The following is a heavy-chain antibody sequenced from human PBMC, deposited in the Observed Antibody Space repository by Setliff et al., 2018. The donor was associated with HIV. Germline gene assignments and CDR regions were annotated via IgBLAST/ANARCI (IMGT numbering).Heavy chain of an antibody. J-gene: IGHJ4*02. D-gene: IGHD5-12*01. CDR3: ARRYSGGGYDPFDY. V-gene: IGHV1-2*02. Sequence: ASVKVSCKASGGTFSSYAISWVRQAPGQGLEWMGWISPDNGDTTIPQRFRGRVTMTRDTSINTAYMELSGLRSDDTAVYYCARRYSGGGYDPFDYWGQGTLVTVSS. CDR2: ISPDNGDT. CDR1: GGTFSSYA.